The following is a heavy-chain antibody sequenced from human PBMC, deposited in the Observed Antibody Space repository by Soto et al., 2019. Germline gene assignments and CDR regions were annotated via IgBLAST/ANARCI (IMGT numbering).Heavy chain of an antibody. CDR1: GCTFSNYV. D-gene: IGHD2-15*01. CDR2: ISGSSANT. Sequence: PGGSLRLSCTACGCTFSNYVMSWVRQAPGKGLEWVSVISGSSANTYYADSVKGRFTISRDNSKNTLYLQMNSLRAEDTAIYYCARDIAQLIRRYYFDYWGQGTLVTVSS. J-gene: IGHJ4*02. V-gene: IGHV3-23*01. CDR3: ARDIAQLIRRYYFDY.